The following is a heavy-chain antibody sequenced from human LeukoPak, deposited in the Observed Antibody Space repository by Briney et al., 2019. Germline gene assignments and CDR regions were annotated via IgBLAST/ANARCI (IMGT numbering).Heavy chain of an antibody. CDR3: VRDLIRDGLHDTFDI. V-gene: IGHV4-61*01. CDR2: IYDSETT. Sequence: SETLSLTCTVSGGSVSSGSYYWSWIRQPPGRGLEWIGYIYDSETTNYNPSLKSRVTISVDTSKNQFSLRLSSATAADTAVYYCVRDLIRDGLHDTFDIWGQGTMVTVSS. J-gene: IGHJ3*02. CDR1: GGSVSSGSYY. D-gene: IGHD3-10*01.